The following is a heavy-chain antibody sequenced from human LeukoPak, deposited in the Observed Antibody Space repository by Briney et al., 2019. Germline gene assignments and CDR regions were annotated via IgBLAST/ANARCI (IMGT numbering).Heavy chain of an antibody. D-gene: IGHD5-18*01. CDR3: ARQLWSSYFDY. Sequence: PSETLSLTCAVYGGSFSGYYWSWIRQPPGKGLEWIGEINHSGSTNYNPSLKSRVTISVDTSKNQFSLKLSSVTAADTAVYYCARQLWSSYFDYWGQGTLVTVSS. CDR2: INHSGST. J-gene: IGHJ4*02. V-gene: IGHV4-34*01. CDR1: GGSFSGYY.